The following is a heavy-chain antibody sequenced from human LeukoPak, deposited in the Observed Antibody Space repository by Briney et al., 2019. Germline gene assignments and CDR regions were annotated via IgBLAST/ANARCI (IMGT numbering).Heavy chain of an antibody. Sequence: ASVKVSCKASGYTFTGYYMHLVRQAPGQGLEWMGWINPNSGDTNYAQRFQGRVTMTRDTSISTAHMDLSRLRSDDTAVYYCARDSGYCSSTGCYYFDYWGQGTLVTVSS. CDR2: INPNSGDT. V-gene: IGHV1-2*02. CDR1: GYTFTGYY. J-gene: IGHJ4*02. D-gene: IGHD2-2*01. CDR3: ARDSGYCSSTGCYYFDY.